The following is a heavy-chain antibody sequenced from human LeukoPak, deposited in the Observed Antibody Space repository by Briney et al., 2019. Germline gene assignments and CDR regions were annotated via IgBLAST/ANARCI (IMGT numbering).Heavy chain of an antibody. J-gene: IGHJ4*02. D-gene: IGHD1-1*01. V-gene: IGHV3-23*01. Sequence: GGSLRLSCAASGFTFSNAWMSWVRQAPGKGLEWVSAISGSGGSTYNADSVKGRFTISRDNSKNTLYLQMNSLRDDDTAVYYCAKSYRVQRLAFDCWGQGTLVTVSS. CDR3: AKSYRVQRLAFDC. CDR1: GFTFSNAW. CDR2: ISGSGGST.